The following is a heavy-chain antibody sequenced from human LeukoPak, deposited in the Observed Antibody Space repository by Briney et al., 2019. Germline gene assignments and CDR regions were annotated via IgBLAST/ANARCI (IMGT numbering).Heavy chain of an antibody. CDR2: ISASGYNT. Sequence: PGGSLRLSCAASGFTFSSYGMSWVRQAPGKGLEWVSTISASGYNTHHADSVKGRFTISRDNSKNTLYLQMNSLRAEDTAIYYCAKDPSTLTSTDDYWGQGTLVTVSS. CDR1: GFTFSSYG. CDR3: AKDPSTLTSTDDY. V-gene: IGHV3-23*01. J-gene: IGHJ4*02.